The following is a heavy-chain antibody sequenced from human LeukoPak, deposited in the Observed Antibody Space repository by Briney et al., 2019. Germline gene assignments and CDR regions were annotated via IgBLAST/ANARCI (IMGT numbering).Heavy chain of an antibody. V-gene: IGHV4-39*07. Sequence: SETLSLTCTVSGGSISSSSYYWGWIRQPPGKGLEWIGSIYYSGSTYYNPSLKSRVTISVDTSKNQFSLKLSSVTAADTAVYYCARVNYYGSGSDNWFDPWGQGTPVTVSS. D-gene: IGHD3-10*01. CDR3: ARVNYYGSGSDNWFDP. CDR1: GGSISSSSYY. J-gene: IGHJ5*02. CDR2: IYYSGST.